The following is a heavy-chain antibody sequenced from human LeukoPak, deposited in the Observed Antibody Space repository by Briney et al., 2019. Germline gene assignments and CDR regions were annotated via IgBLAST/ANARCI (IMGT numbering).Heavy chain of an antibody. D-gene: IGHD1-26*01. J-gene: IGHJ4*02. V-gene: IGHV3-23*01. Sequence: GGSLRLSCAASGFTFSSYAMSWVRQAPGKGLEWVSAISGSGGSTYYADSVKGRFTISRDNSKNPLYLQMNSLRAEDTAVYYCAKVSGYSGSYASNYFDYWGQGTLVTVSS. CDR1: GFTFSSYA. CDR3: AKVSGYSGSYASNYFDY. CDR2: ISGSGGST.